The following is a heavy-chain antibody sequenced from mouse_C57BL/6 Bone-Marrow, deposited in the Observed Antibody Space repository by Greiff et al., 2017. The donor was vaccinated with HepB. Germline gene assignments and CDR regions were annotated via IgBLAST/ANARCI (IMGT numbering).Heavy chain of an antibody. D-gene: IGHD1-1*01. V-gene: IGHV1-62-2*01. Sequence: VKLVESGAELVKPGASVKLSCKASGYTFTEYTIHWVKQRSGQGLEWIGWFYPGSGSIKYNEKFKDKATLTSDKSSSTVYMELSRLTSEDSAVYFCARHENGRLLRYPYFDYWGQGTTLTVSS. CDR1: GYTFTEYT. CDR2: FYPGSGSI. J-gene: IGHJ2*01. CDR3: ARHENGRLLRYPYFDY.